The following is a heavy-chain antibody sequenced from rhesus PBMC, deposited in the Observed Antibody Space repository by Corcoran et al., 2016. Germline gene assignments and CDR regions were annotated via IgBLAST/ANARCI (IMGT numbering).Heavy chain of an antibody. CDR2: ISGSSGGT. V-gene: IGHV4-165*01. D-gene: IGHD3-9*01. J-gene: IGHJ4*01. CDR1: GGSFSGYY. Sequence: QVQLQESGPGLVKPSETLSLTCAVSGGSFSGYYWRWIRQPPGTGLEGIADISGSSGGTDYNPSLKSRVTISTDTSKNQFSLKLSSVTAADTAVYYCARHYEDDYGYYYSGGFDYWGQGVLVTVSS. CDR3: ARHYEDDYGYYYSGGFDY.